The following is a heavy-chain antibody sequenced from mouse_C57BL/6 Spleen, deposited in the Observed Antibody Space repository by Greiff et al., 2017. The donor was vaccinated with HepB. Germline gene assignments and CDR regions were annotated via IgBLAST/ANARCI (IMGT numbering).Heavy chain of an antibody. Sequence: VQLQQSGPELVKPGASVKISCKASGYAFSSSWMNWVKQRPGKGLEWIGRIYPGDGDTNYNGKFKGKATLTADKSSSTAYMQLSSLTSEDSAVYFCARERSYYDVEVFAYWGQGTLVTVSA. V-gene: IGHV1-82*01. J-gene: IGHJ3*01. CDR1: GYAFSSSW. D-gene: IGHD1-1*01. CDR2: IYPGDGDT. CDR3: ARERSYYDVEVFAY.